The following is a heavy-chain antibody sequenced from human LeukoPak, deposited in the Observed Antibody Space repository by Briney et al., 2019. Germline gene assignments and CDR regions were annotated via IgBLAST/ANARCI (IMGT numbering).Heavy chain of an antibody. V-gene: IGHV3-30-3*01. CDR1: GFTFSSYA. J-gene: IGHJ4*02. Sequence: PGGSLRLSCAASGFTFSSYAMHWVRQAPGKGLEWVAVISYDGSNKYYADSVKGRFTISRDNSKNTLYLQMNSLRAEDTAVYYCAREGYDSSGYPYGDYWGQGTLVPSPQ. D-gene: IGHD3-22*01. CDR3: AREGYDSSGYPYGDY. CDR2: ISYDGSNK.